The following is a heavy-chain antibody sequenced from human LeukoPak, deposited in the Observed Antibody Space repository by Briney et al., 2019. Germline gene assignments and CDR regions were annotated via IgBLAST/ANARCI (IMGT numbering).Heavy chain of an antibody. D-gene: IGHD1-26*01. J-gene: IGHJ4*02. CDR2: IIPIFGTA. Sequence: GASVKVSCKASGGTFSSYAISWVRQAPGQGLEWMGGIIPIFGTANYAQKFQGRVTITADESTSTAYMELSSLRSEDTAVYYCARGVNVKWELSNYFDYWGQGTLVTVSS. CDR3: ARGVNVKWELSNYFDY. CDR1: GGTFSSYA. V-gene: IGHV1-69*13.